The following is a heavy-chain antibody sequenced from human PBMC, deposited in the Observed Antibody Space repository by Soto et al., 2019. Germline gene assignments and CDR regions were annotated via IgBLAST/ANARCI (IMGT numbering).Heavy chain of an antibody. D-gene: IGHD2-15*01. V-gene: IGHV1-18*01. CDR3: ARDQDCSGGSCYSSWFDP. CDR2: ISAYNGNT. Sequence: ASVKVSCKASGYTFTSYGISWVRQAPGQGLEWMGWISAYNGNTNYAQKLQGRVTMTTDTSTSTAYMELRSLGSDDTAVYYCARDQDCSGGSCYSSWFDPWGQGTLVTVSS. J-gene: IGHJ5*02. CDR1: GYTFTSYG.